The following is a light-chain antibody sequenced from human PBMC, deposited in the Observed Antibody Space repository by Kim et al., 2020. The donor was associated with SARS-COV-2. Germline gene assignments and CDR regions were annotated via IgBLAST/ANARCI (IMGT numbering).Light chain of an antibody. V-gene: IGLV2-14*03. J-gene: IGLJ2*01. Sequence: QSALTQPASVSGSPGQSITISCTGTSSDIGAYNCVSWYQQHPDKAPKLMIYDVSNRPSGVSSRFSGSKSGNTASLTISGLQAEDEADYYCNSYASSRTLLFGGGTQLTVL. CDR2: DVS. CDR1: SSDIGAYNC. CDR3: NSYASSRTLL.